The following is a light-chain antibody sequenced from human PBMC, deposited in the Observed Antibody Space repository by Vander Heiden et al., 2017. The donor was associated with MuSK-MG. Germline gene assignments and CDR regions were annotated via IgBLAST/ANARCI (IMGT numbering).Light chain of an antibody. CDR1: SGSIASNY. V-gene: IGLV6-57*01. J-gene: IGLJ3*02. CDR3: QSYDSSNREV. CDR2: EDT. Sequence: NFMLTQPHSVSESPGKTVTISCTRSSGSIASNYVHWYQQRPGTSPTTVMFEDTRRPSGVPARFSGSIDRSSNSASLTISGLKTEDEADYYCQSYDSSNREVFGGGTKLTVL.